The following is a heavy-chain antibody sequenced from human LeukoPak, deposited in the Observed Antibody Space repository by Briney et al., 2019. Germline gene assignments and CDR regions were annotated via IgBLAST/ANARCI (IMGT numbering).Heavy chain of an antibody. J-gene: IGHJ4*02. CDR1: GITLSNYG. V-gene: IGHV3-23*01. D-gene: IGHD1-1*01. Sequence: GGSLRLSCAVSGITLSNYGMSWVRQAPGKGLEWVAGISDSGARTNYADSVKGRFTISRDNPKNTLYLQMNSLRAEDTAVYYCARDHWTDYWGQGVLVTVSS. CDR2: ISDSGART. CDR3: ARDHWTDY.